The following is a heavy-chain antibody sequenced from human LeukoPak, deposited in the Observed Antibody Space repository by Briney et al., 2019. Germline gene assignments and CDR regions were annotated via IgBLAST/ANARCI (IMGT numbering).Heavy chain of an antibody. V-gene: IGHV3-11*01. D-gene: IGHD4-17*01. J-gene: IGHJ4*02. CDR2: ISSSGSTI. Sequence: GGSLRLSCAASGFTFSDYYMSWIRQAPGKGLEWVSYISSSGSTIYYADSVKGRFTISRDNAKNSLYLQMNSLRAEDTAVYYCASPLGKGDYGAYFDYWGQGTLVTVSS. CDR3: ASPLGKGDYGAYFDY. CDR1: GFTFSDYY.